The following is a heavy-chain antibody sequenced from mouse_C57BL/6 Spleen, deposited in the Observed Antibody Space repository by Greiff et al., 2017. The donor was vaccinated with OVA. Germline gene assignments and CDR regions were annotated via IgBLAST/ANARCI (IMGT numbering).Heavy chain of an antibody. CDR3: ARSLMTTVVATNY. Sequence: QVQLKQPGAELVKPGASVKLSCKASGYTFTSYWMQWVKQRPGPVLEWIGEIDPSDSYTNYNQKFTGKATLTVDTSSSTAYMQLSSLTSEDSAVYYCARSLMTTVVATNYWGQGTTLTVSS. CDR2: IDPSDSYT. CDR1: GYTFTSYW. V-gene: IGHV1-50*01. J-gene: IGHJ2*01. D-gene: IGHD1-1*01.